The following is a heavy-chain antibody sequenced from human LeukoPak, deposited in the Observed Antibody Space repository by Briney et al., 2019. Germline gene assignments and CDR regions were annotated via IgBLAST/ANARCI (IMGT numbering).Heavy chain of an antibody. V-gene: IGHV4-34*01. J-gene: IGHJ4*02. CDR1: GGSISGYY. CDR3: ARVGYEYVWGSYRRDHYFDY. Sequence: PSETLSLTCAVYGGSISGYYWSWIRQPPGKGLEWIGQINHSGSTNYNPSLKSRVTVSVDTSKNQFSLKLSSVTAADTAVYYCARVGYEYVWGSYRRDHYFDYWGQGSLVTVSS. D-gene: IGHD3-16*02. CDR2: INHSGST.